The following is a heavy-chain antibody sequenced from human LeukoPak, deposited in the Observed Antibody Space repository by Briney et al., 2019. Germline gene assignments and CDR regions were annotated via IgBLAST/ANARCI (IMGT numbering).Heavy chain of an antibody. CDR3: ARFESDPQDYEA. J-gene: IGHJ5*02. V-gene: IGHV4-4*02. D-gene: IGHD4-17*01. CDR2: IYHSGST. CDR1: GGSISSSNW. Sequence: PSETLSLTCAVSGGSISSSNWWSWVRQPPGKGLEWIGEIYHSGSTNYNPSLKSRVTISVDRSKNHFSLNLSSVTAADTAVYYCARFESDPQDYEAWGQGTLVTVSS.